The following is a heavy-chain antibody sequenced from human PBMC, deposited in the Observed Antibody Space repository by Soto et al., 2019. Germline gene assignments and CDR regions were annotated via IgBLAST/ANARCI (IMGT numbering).Heavy chain of an antibody. J-gene: IGHJ1*01. V-gene: IGHV3-23*01. D-gene: IGHD3-9*01. CDR3: AKDVHYDIVTGIEYFDH. CDR1: GFTFSSYA. CDR2: ISGTGRVT. Sequence: EVQLLESGGGLVQPGESLKISCAVSGFTFSSYAMNWVRQSPGKGLEWVSGISGTGRVTNYTESVKGRFTISRYNPKNTLSLEMKSLRAEDTAVYYCAKDVHYDIVTGIEYFDHWGQGTLVTVSS.